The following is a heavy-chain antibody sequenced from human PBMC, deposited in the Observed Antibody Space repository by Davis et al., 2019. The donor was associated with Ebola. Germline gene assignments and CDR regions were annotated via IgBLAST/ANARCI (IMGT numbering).Heavy chain of an antibody. CDR3: ARGGEGLWCGELLFPFDY. V-gene: IGHV1-46*01. Sequence: ASVKVSCKASGYTFTGYYMQWVRRAPGQGLEWMGIINPSGGSTSYAQKFQGRVTMTRDTSTSTAYMELRSLRSDDTAVYYCARGGEGLWCGELLFPFDYWGQGTLVTVSS. CDR2: INPSGGST. J-gene: IGHJ4*02. D-gene: IGHD3-10*01. CDR1: GYTFTGYY.